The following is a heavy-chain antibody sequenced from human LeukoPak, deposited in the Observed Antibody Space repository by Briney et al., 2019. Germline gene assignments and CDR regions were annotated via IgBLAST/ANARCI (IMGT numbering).Heavy chain of an antibody. CDR1: GGSISSYY. D-gene: IGHD5-18*01. J-gene: IGHJ6*02. V-gene: IGHV4-59*01. CDR2: ISYSGST. CDR3: ARDRGYSYGYYYYGMDV. Sequence: ETLSLTCTVSGGSISSYYWSWIRQPPGKGLEWIGYISYSGSTNYNPSLKSRVTISVDTSENQFSLKLSSVTAADTAVYYCARDRGYSYGYYYYGMDVWGQGTTVTVSS.